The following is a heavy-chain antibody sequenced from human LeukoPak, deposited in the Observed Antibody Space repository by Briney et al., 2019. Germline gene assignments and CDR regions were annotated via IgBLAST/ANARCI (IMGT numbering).Heavy chain of an antibody. CDR3: ARVPRLLWFGDLDY. V-gene: IGHV1-8*03. CDR1: GYTFTSYD. J-gene: IGHJ4*02. D-gene: IGHD3-10*01. Sequence: ASVNVSCKASGYTFTSYDINWVRQATGQGLEWMGWMNPNSSSTGYAQKFQGRVTITRNTSISTVYMELNSLRAEDTAVYYCARVPRLLWFGDLDYWGQGTLVSVPP. CDR2: MNPNSSST.